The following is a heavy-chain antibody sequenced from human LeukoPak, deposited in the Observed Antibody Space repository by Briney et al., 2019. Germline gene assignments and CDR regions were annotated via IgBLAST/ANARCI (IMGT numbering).Heavy chain of an antibody. Sequence: VASVKVSCKASGYTFTSYGISWVRQAPGQGLEWMGWISAYNGNTNYAQKLQGRVTMTTGTSTSTAYMELRSLRSDDTAVYYCARTASGYCSGGSCYSVGLDYWGQGTLVTVSS. CDR2: ISAYNGNT. CDR3: ARTASGYCSGGSCYSVGLDY. CDR1: GYTFTSYG. V-gene: IGHV1-18*01. J-gene: IGHJ4*02. D-gene: IGHD2-15*01.